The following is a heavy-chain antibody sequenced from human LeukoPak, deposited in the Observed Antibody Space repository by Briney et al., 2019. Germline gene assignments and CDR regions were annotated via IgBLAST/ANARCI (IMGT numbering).Heavy chain of an antibody. CDR3: ARGGYQLLWY. CDR1: GFTFSTYW. Sequence: GGFLRLSCAASGFTFSTYWMSWVRRAPRTGLEWVASIKQDGSEKSYVHSVKGRITISRDNAKNSLYLQMNSLRAEDTAVYYCARGGYQLLWYWGQGTLVTVSS. V-gene: IGHV3-7*04. J-gene: IGHJ4*02. D-gene: IGHD2-2*01. CDR2: IKQDGSEK.